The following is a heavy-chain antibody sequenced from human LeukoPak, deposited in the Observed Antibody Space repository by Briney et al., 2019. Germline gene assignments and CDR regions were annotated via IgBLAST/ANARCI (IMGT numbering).Heavy chain of an antibody. J-gene: IGHJ4*02. V-gene: IGHV3-66*01. CDR3: TRVLYSSAWYGDHY. D-gene: IGHD6-19*01. CDR1: GFTFSSYA. CDR2: LYTGGST. Sequence: GGSLRLSCAASGFTFSSYAMSWVRQAPGKGLEWVSVLYTGGSTYYADSVKGRFIISRDNSKNTLYLQMNSLRAEDTAVYYCTRVLYSSAWYGDHYWGQGALVTVSS.